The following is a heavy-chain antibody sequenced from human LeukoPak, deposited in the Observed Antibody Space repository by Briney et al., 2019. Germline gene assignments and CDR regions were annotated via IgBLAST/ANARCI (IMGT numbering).Heavy chain of an antibody. V-gene: IGHV1-46*01. J-gene: IGHJ1*01. Sequence: GASVKVSCKASGYTFTSYYIHWVRQAPGQGLEWMGLINPSGGSTNYAQKFQGRVTMTRDTSISTAYMELSRLRSDDTAVYYCARVPIRSPLFQHWGQGTLVTVSS. CDR1: GYTFTSYY. D-gene: IGHD2-21*01. CDR2: INPSGGST. CDR3: ARVPIRSPLFQH.